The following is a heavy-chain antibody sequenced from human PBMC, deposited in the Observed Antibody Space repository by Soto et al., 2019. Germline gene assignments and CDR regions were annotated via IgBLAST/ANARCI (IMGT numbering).Heavy chain of an antibody. J-gene: IGHJ5*02. D-gene: IGHD3-22*01. CDR1: GGSISSYY. CDR2: IYTSGST. CDR3: ARETYYYDSSGRYNWFDP. V-gene: IGHV4-4*07. Sequence: QVQLQESGPGLVKPSETLSLTCTVSGGSISSYYWSWIRQPAGKGLEWIGRIYTSGSTNYNPPLKSRVTMSEDTTKNQFSLKLSSVTAADTAVYYCARETYYYDSSGRYNWFDPWGQGTLVTVSS.